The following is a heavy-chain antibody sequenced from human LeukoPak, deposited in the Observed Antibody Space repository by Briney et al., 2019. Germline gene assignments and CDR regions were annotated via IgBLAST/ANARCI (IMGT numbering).Heavy chain of an antibody. CDR2: ISSSGSTI. CDR3: ARDSGSYSNDAFDI. V-gene: IGHV3-11*01. J-gene: IGHJ3*02. D-gene: IGHD1-26*01. Sequence: GGSLMLSCAASGFTFSDYYMSWIRQAPGKGLEWVSYISSSGSTIYYADSVKGRFTISRDNAKNSLYLQMNSLRAEDTAVYYCARDSGSYSNDAFDIWGQGTMVTVSS. CDR1: GFTFSDYY.